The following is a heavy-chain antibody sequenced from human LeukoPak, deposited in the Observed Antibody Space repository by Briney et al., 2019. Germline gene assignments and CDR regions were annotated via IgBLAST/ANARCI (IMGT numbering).Heavy chain of an antibody. Sequence: GGSLRLSCAASGFTFSSYSMSWVRQAPGKGLEWVSGISGSGGSTYYADSVKGRFTISRDNSKNTLYLQMNSLRAEDTAVYYCAKVVRNTIFGAVDYWGQGTLVTVSS. CDR2: ISGSGGST. CDR1: GFTFSSYS. D-gene: IGHD3-3*01. J-gene: IGHJ4*02. V-gene: IGHV3-23*01. CDR3: AKVVRNTIFGAVDY.